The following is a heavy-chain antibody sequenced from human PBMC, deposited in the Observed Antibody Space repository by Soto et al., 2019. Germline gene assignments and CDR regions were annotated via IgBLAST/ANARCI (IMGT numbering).Heavy chain of an antibody. D-gene: IGHD3-10*01. CDR2: VNHSGGT. V-gene: IGHV4-34*01. J-gene: IGHJ5*02. CDR3: ARGVGSGSYYNQYNWFDP. CDR1: GGSFSGYY. Sequence: SETLSLTCVVYGGSFSGYYWSWIRQPPGQGLEWIGEVNHSGGTNCNPSLESRVTISLDTSKNQFSLRLISMTAADTAVYYCARGVGSGSYYNQYNWFDPWGQGTLVTVSS.